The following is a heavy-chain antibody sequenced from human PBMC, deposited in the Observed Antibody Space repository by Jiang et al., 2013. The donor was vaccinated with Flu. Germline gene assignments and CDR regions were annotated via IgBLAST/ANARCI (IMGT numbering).Heavy chain of an antibody. Sequence: LLKPSETLSLTCAVYGGSFSGYYWSWIRQPPGKGLEWIGEINHSGSTNYNPSLKSRVTISVDTSKNQFSLKLSSVTAADTAVYYCASSTTSGYFQHWGQGTLVTVSS. CDR3: ASSTTSGYFQH. CDR2: INHSGST. J-gene: IGHJ1*01. CDR1: GGSFSGYY. V-gene: IGHV4-34*01. D-gene: IGHD1-7*01.